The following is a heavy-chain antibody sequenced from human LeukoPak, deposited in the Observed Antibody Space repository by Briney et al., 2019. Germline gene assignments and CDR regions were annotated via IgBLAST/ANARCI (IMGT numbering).Heavy chain of an antibody. J-gene: IGHJ4*02. V-gene: IGHV4-39*01. CDR2: IYYSGST. CDR3: ASELVTIFGVVIDLQFDY. CDR1: GGSISSSSYY. D-gene: IGHD3-3*01. Sequence: SETLSLTCTVSGGSISSSSYYWGWIRQPPGKGLEWIGSIYYSGSTYYNPSLKSRVTISVDTSKNQFSLKLSSVTAADTAAYYCASELVTIFGVVIDLQFDYWGQGTLVTVSS.